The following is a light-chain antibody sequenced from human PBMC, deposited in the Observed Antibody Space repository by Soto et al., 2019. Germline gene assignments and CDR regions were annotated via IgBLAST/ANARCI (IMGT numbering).Light chain of an antibody. CDR2: AAS. J-gene: IGKJ1*01. Sequence: EVVLTQSPGTLSFSPLERASLTCRSSQSVSNSFLAWYQQKAGQSPRLLIYAASARAIGIPDRFSGSGSGTDFTLTISRLEPEDFAVYYCQKYGHSPRKFGQGTKVDIK. CDR1: QSVSNSF. V-gene: IGKV3-20*01. CDR3: QKYGHSPRK.